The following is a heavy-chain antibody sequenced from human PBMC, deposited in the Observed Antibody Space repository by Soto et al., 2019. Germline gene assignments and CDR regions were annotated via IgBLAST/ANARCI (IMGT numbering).Heavy chain of an antibody. Sequence: HPGGSLRLSCAASGFTFSSYAMSWVRQAPGKGLEWVSAISGSGGSTYYADSVKGRFTISRDNSKNTLYLQMNSLRAEDTAVYYCAKGARRGYSYGFGPDYWGQGTLVTVSS. J-gene: IGHJ4*02. V-gene: IGHV3-23*01. CDR3: AKGARRGYSYGFGPDY. D-gene: IGHD5-18*01. CDR2: ISGSGGST. CDR1: GFTFSSYA.